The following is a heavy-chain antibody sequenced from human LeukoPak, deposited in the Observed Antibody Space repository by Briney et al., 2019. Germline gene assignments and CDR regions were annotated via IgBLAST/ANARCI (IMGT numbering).Heavy chain of an antibody. D-gene: IGHD5-24*01. CDR1: GGTFSSYA. CDR2: IIPIFGTA. V-gene: IGHV1-69*13. CDR3: ASRRDGYLLQDY. J-gene: IGHJ4*02. Sequence: ASVKVSCKASGGTFSSYAISWVRQAPGQGLEWMGGIIPIFGTANYAQKFQGRVTITADESTSTAYMELSSLRSEDTAVYCCASRRDGYLLQDYWGQGTLVTVSS.